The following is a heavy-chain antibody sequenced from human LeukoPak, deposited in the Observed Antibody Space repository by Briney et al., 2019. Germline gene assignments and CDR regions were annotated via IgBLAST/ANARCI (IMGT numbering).Heavy chain of an antibody. J-gene: IGHJ4*02. CDR1: GGSISSSSYY. Sequence: ETLSLTCTVSGGSISSSSYYWGWIRQPPGKGLEWVSVIYSGGSTYYADSVKGRFTISRDNSENTLYLQMNSLRAEDAAVYYCARALYYYDSGTYGPDYWGQGTLVTVSS. CDR3: ARALYYYDSGTYGPDY. V-gene: IGHV3-53*01. CDR2: IYSGGST. D-gene: IGHD3-22*01.